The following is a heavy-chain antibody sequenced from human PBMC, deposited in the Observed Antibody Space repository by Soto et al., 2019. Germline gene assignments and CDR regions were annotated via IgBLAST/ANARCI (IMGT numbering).Heavy chain of an antibody. V-gene: IGHV4-34*01. CDR3: ARSHGIAARPLRANYYYGMDV. J-gene: IGHJ6*02. Sequence: DTLSLTCAVYGGSFSGYYWSWIRQPPGKGLEWIGEINHSGSTNYNPSLKSRVTISVDTSKNQFSLKLSSVTAADTAVYYCARSHGIAARPLRANYYYGMDVWGQGTTVTVSS. D-gene: IGHD6-6*01. CDR1: GGSFSGYY. CDR2: INHSGST.